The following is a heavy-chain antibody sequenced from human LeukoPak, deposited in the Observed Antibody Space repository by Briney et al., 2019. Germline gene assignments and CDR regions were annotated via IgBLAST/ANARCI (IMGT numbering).Heavy chain of an antibody. J-gene: IGHJ5*02. V-gene: IGHV1-18*01. D-gene: IGHD3-9*01. CDR1: GYTFNNYG. CDR2: VSSYNGDT. Sequence: ASVKVSCKASGYTFNNYGTSWVRQAPGQGLEWMGWVSSYNGDTNYAQKFQGRVTMSTDTSPSTAYMELRSLTFDDTAIYYCAKDWHILTGRNCFDPWGQGTLVTVSS. CDR3: AKDWHILTGRNCFDP.